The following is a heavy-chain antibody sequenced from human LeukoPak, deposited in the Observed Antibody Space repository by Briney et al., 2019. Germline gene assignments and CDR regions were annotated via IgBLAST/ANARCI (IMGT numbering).Heavy chain of an antibody. Sequence: SETLSLTCTLSGGSISSGSYFWTWIRQPAGKGLEWIGRINTSGSTNYNPSLKSRVTISVDTSKNQFSLKLSSVTAADTAVFYCAREGYTSSWYSGYYYFDYWGKGTLVTVSS. V-gene: IGHV4-61*02. J-gene: IGHJ4*02. CDR1: GGSISSGSYF. CDR3: AREGYTSSWYSGYYYFDY. CDR2: INTSGST. D-gene: IGHD6-13*01.